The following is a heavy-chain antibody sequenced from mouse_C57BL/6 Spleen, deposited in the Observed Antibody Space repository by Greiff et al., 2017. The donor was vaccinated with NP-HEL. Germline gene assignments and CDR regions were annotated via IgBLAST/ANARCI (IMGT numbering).Heavy chain of an antibody. CDR3: ARSRFAY. CDR2: INPGSGGT. CDR1: GYAFTNYL. Sequence: QVQLKESGAELVRPGTSVKVSCKASGYAFTNYLIEWVKQRPGQGLEWIGVINPGSGGTNYNEKFKGKATLTADKSSSTAYMQLSSLTSEDSAVYFCARSRFAYWGQGTLVTVSA. V-gene: IGHV1-54*01. J-gene: IGHJ3*01.